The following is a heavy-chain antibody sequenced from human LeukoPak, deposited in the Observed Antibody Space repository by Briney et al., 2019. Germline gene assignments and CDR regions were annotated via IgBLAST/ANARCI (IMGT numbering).Heavy chain of an antibody. CDR1: GFTVSSNY. D-gene: IGHD4-17*01. CDR2: IYSGGST. CDR3: ARVPGRDYGEYYFDY. Sequence: GGSLRLSCAASGFTVSSNYMSWVRQAPGKGLEWVSVIYSGGSTYYADSVKGRFTISRDNSKNTLYLQTNSLRAEDTAVYYCARVPGRDYGEYYFDYWGQGTLVTVSS. V-gene: IGHV3-53*01. J-gene: IGHJ4*02.